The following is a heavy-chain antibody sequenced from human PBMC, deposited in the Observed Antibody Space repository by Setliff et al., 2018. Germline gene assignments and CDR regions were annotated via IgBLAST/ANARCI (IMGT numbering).Heavy chain of an antibody. Sequence: PSETLSLTCTVSGYSISSGYYWGWIRQPTGKGLEWLGSLFHTGNTYYNPSLEGRVTISVDTSNNQFSLKLSSVTAADTAVYYCARHLWGRYMAESSDYFDYWG. J-gene: IGHJ4*01. V-gene: IGHV4-38-2*02. CDR1: GYSISSGYY. CDR2: LFHTGNT. CDR3: ARHLWGRYMAESSDYFDY. D-gene: IGHD3-3*02.